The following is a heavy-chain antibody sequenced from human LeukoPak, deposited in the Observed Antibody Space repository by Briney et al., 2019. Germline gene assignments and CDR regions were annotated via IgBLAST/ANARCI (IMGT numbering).Heavy chain of an antibody. Sequence: SETLSPTCAVYGGSFSGYYWGWIRQPPGKGLEWIGEINHSGSTNYNPSLKSRVTISVDTSKNQFSLKLSSVTAADTAVYYCARKGSGLRPWGQGTLVTVSS. J-gene: IGHJ4*02. CDR2: INHSGST. D-gene: IGHD6-19*01. CDR3: ARKGSGLRP. CDR1: GGSFSGYY. V-gene: IGHV4-34*01.